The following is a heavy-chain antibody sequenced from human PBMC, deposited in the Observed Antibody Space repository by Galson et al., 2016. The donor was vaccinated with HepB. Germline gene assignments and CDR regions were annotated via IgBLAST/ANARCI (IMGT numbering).Heavy chain of an antibody. Sequence: CAISGDSVSSLSAAWSWIRQSPSRGLEWLGGTYYRSQWHSDYALSVKSRITINVDTSKNHFSLQLKSVTPEDTAVYYCTRAFRYYSGSGTYNDHWGQGSLVTVSS. CDR2: TYYRSQWHS. D-gene: IGHD3-10*01. V-gene: IGHV6-1*01. J-gene: IGHJ5*02. CDR3: TRAFRYYSGSGTYNDH. CDR1: GDSVSSLSAA.